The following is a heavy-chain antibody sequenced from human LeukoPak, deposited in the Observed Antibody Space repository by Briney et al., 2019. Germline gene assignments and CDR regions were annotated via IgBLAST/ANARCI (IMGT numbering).Heavy chain of an antibody. CDR1: GGSISSYY. D-gene: IGHD5-18*01. V-gene: IGHV4-4*07. Sequence: SETLSLTCTVSGGSISSYYWSWILQPAGKGLGWIGRIYTSGSTNYNPSLKSRVTISIDTSKNQFSLKLNSVTAADTAVYYCARDRGYSYAFDYWGQGTLVTVSS. J-gene: IGHJ4*02. CDR3: ARDRGYSYAFDY. CDR2: IYTSGST.